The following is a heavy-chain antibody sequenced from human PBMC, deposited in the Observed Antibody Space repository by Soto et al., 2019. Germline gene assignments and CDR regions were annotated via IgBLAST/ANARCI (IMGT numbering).Heavy chain of an antibody. V-gene: IGHV1-46*01. Sequence: ASVKVSCKASGYTFTGYYMHWVRQAPGQGLEWMGIINPSGGSTSYAQKFQGRVTMTRDTSTSTVYMELSSLRSEDTAVYYCARDHYGRGYYYYYYGKDVWGQGTTVTVSS. J-gene: IGHJ6*02. CDR3: ARDHYGRGYYYYYYGKDV. D-gene: IGHD3-16*01. CDR2: INPSGGST. CDR1: GYTFTGYY.